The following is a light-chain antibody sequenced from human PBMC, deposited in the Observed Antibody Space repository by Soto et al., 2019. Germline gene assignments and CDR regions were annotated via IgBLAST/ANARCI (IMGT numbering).Light chain of an antibody. V-gene: IGLV1-40*01. CDR2: GNS. CDR3: QSYDSSLSGWV. Sequence: QSVLTQPPSVSGAPGQRVTISCTGSSSNIGAGYDVHWYQQLLGTAPKLLIYGNSNRPSGVPDRFSCSKSGTSASLAITGLQAEDEADYYCQSYDSSLSGWVFGGGTQLTVL. J-gene: IGLJ3*02. CDR1: SSNIGAGYD.